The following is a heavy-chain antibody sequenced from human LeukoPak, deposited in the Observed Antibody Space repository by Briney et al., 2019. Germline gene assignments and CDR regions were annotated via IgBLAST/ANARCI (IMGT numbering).Heavy chain of an antibody. CDR3: TRGGLGSWTFDS. J-gene: IGHJ4*02. V-gene: IGHV3-21*01. CDR2: ISSSSYI. D-gene: IGHD1-26*01. Sequence: GGSLRLSCAASGFTFSSYSMNWVRQAPGKGLEWVSSISSSSYIYYADSVKGRFTTSRDNAENSLYLQMNSLRAEDTAVYHCTRGGLGSWTFDSWGQGTRVTVPS. CDR1: GFTFSSYS.